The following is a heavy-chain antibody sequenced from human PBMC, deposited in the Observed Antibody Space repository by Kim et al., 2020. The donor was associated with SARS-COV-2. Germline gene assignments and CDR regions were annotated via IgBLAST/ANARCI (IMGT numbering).Heavy chain of an antibody. Sequence: GGSLRLSCAVSGFTFSSYAMHWVRQAPGKGLEWVAVISYDGSNKYYADSVKGRFTISRDNSKNTLYLQMNSLRAEDTAVYYCARNYGSGSYYTDYYYYG. V-gene: IGHV3-30*04. CDR1: GFTFSSYA. CDR3: ARNYGSGSYYTDYYYYG. D-gene: IGHD3-10*01. CDR2: ISYDGSNK. J-gene: IGHJ6*01.